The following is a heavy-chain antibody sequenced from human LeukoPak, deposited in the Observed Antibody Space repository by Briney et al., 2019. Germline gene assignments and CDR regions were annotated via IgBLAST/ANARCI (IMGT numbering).Heavy chain of an antibody. D-gene: IGHD3-22*01. J-gene: IGHJ4*02. CDR2: ISSSSSYI. Sequence: GGSLRLSCAASGFTFSSYSMNWVRQAPGKGLEWVSSISSSSSYIYYADSVKGRFTISRDNAKNSLYLQMNSLRAEDTAVYYCAKELTPWTARSGYDDWGQGTLVTVSS. CDR3: AKELTPWTARSGYDD. CDR1: GFTFSSYS. V-gene: IGHV3-21*04.